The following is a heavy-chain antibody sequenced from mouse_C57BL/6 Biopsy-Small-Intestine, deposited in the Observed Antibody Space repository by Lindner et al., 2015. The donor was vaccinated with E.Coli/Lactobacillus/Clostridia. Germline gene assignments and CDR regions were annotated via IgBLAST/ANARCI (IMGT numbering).Heavy chain of an antibody. D-gene: IGHD1-1*01. CDR1: GFNIKDDY. J-gene: IGHJ3*01. Sequence: VQLQESGAELVRPGASVKLSCTASGFNIKDDYMHWVKQRPEQGLEWIGWIDPENGDTEYASKFQGKATITADTSSNTAYLQLSSLTSEDSAVYFCAGSPYYYGGSYVWFAYWGQGTLATVSA. CDR3: AGSPYYYGGSYVWFAY. V-gene: IGHV14-4*01. CDR2: IDPENGDT.